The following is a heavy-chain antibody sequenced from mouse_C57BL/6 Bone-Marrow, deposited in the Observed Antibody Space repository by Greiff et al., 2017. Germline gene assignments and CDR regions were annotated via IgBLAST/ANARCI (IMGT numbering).Heavy chain of an antibody. CDR2: IYPGSGST. D-gene: IGHD2-1*01. J-gene: IGHJ4*01. CDR1: GYTFTSYW. V-gene: IGHV1-55*01. CDR3: ARQVYYCYAMDY. Sequence: VQLQQPGAELVKPGASVKMSCKASGYTFTSYWITWVKQRPGQGLEWIGDIYPGSGSTNYNEKFKNKATLTVETSSSTAYMQLSSLTSEDSAVYYCARQVYYCYAMDYWGQGTSVTVSS.